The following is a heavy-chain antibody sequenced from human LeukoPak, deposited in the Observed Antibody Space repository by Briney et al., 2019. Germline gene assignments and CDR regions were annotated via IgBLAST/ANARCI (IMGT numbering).Heavy chain of an antibody. J-gene: IGHJ4*02. D-gene: IGHD3-3*01. CDR1: GFTFSSYW. V-gene: IGHV3-7*01. Sequence: PGGSMILSCAASGFTFSSYWMSWRHQAREKGVELVANIKQDGSHIYYVDSVKGRFTISSDNATDSLYLQMNSLRGEDTAVYYCGGSGRSYYDFWSGYLSADGYWGQGTLVTVSS. CDR3: GGSGRSYYDFWSGYLSADGY. CDR2: IKQDGSHI.